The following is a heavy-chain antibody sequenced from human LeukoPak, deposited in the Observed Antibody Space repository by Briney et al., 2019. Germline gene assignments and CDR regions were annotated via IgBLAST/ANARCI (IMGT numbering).Heavy chain of an antibody. J-gene: IGHJ5*02. Sequence: SETLSLTCAVSGGSISSGGYSWSWIRQPPGKGLEWIGYIYHNGNTYYSPSLKSRVTISVDTSKNQFSLKLSSVTAADTAVYYSASRRYYDFWSGDNWFDPWGQGTLVTVSS. D-gene: IGHD3-3*01. CDR1: GGSISSGGYS. CDR2: IYHNGNT. V-gene: IGHV4-30-2*01. CDR3: ASRRYYDFWSGDNWFDP.